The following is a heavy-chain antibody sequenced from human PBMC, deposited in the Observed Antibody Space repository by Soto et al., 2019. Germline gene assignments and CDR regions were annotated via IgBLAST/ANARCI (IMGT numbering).Heavy chain of an antibody. J-gene: IGHJ4*02. V-gene: IGHV4-39*01. CDR1: GGSISSSSYY. CDR2: IYYSGST. CDR3: ARRPVVPAALYYFDY. Sequence: PSETLSLTCTVSGGSISSSSYYWGWIRQPPGKGLEWIGSIYYSGSTYYNPSLKSRVTISVDTSKNQFSLKLSSVTAADTAVYYCARRPVVPAALYYFDYWGQGTLVTVSS. D-gene: IGHD2-2*01.